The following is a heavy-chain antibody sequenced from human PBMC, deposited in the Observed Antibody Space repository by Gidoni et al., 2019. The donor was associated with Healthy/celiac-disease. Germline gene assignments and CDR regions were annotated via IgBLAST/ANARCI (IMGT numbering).Heavy chain of an antibody. CDR2: IYHSGST. V-gene: IGHV4-30-2*01. Sequence: QLQLQESGSGLVKPSQTLSLTCAVSGGAISSGGYSWSWIRQPPGKGLEWIGYIYHSGSTYYNPSRKSRVTRSVYRSKNQFSLKMSFVTAADTAVYYCAGVADWVGAFDIWGQGTMVTVSS. CDR3: AGVADWVGAFDI. D-gene: IGHD3-10*01. J-gene: IGHJ3*02. CDR1: GGAISSGGYS.